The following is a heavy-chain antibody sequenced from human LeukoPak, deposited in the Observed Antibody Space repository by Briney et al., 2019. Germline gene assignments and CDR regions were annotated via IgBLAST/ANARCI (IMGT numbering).Heavy chain of an antibody. Sequence: PGGPLRLSCAASGFTFRSYAMHWVRQAPGKGLEWVAVISSDGSDIYYADSVKGRFTISRDDSKNTLYLQMNSLRGEDTAVYHCARDGGAAAAPLDYWGQGTLLTVSS. V-gene: IGHV3-30-3*01. J-gene: IGHJ4*02. D-gene: IGHD6-13*01. CDR2: ISSDGSDI. CDR1: GFTFRSYA. CDR3: ARDGGAAAAPLDY.